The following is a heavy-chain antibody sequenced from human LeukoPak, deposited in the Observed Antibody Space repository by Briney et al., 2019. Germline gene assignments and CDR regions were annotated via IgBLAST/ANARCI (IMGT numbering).Heavy chain of an antibody. V-gene: IGHV3-53*01. J-gene: IGHJ6*02. CDR3: ARDSSGWYEYYGMDV. CDR2: IYSGGST. D-gene: IGHD6-19*01. CDR1: GFTVSSNY. Sequence: PGGSLRLSCAASGFTVSSNYMSWVRQAPGKGLEWVSDIYSGGSTYYADSVKGRFTISRDNSKNTLYLQMNSLRAEDTAVYYCARDSSGWYEYYGMDVWGQGTTVTVSS.